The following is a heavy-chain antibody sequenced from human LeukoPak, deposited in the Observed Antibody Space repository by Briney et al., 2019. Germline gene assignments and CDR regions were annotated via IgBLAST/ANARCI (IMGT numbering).Heavy chain of an antibody. CDR3: GRDLLYYYGSGNYYLRFPDF. Sequence: QPGGSLRLSCAAAGFTFSDYGMNWVRQAPGKGLEWVSGISGSGISTYYADSVKGRFTISRDNAKNSLYLQMNSLRAEDTAVYYCGRDLLYYYGSGNYYLRFPDFWGQGTLVTVSS. CDR2: ISGSGIST. J-gene: IGHJ4*02. D-gene: IGHD3-10*01. CDR1: GFTFSDYG. V-gene: IGHV3-23*01.